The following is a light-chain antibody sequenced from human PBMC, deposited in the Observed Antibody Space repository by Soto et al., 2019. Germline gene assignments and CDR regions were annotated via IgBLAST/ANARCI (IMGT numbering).Light chain of an antibody. CDR3: AAWDDSLNGVL. V-gene: IGLV1-44*01. J-gene: IGLJ3*02. CDR2: SFN. CDR1: GSNIGSNT. Sequence: QPVLTQPPSASGTPGQRVTISCSGGGSNIGSNTVNWYQQLPGTAPKLLIYSFNQRPSGVPDRFSGSKSGTSASLAISGLQSEDEADYYCAAWDDSLNGVLFGGGTKLTVL.